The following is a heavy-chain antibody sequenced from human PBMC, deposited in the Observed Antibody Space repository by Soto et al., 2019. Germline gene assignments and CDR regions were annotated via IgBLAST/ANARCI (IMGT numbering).Heavy chain of an antibody. CDR1: GFTFSSYI. J-gene: IGHJ4*02. D-gene: IGHD4-17*01. CDR3: ASGSTTTTL. Sequence: DVQLVESGGGLVQPGGSLRLSCAASGFTFSSYIMTWVRQAPGKGLEWVSIISSGSSYIFYADSVKGRFTVSRDDAKNSFYLQMNSLRADYTAVYYCASGSTTTTLWGQGTLVTVSS. V-gene: IGHV3-21*01. CDR2: ISSGSSYI.